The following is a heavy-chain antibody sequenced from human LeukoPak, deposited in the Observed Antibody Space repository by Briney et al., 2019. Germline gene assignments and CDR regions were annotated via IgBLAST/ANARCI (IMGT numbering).Heavy chain of an antibody. Sequence: GASVTVSCKASGYTFTSYYMHWVRQAPGQGLEWMGIINPSGGSTSYAQKFQGRVTMTRDTSTSTVYMELSSLRSEDTAVYYCAKDSVSSGWDVWGQGTTVTVSS. D-gene: IGHD6-19*01. CDR2: INPSGGST. CDR3: AKDSVSSGWDV. CDR1: GYTFTSYY. V-gene: IGHV1-46*01. J-gene: IGHJ6*02.